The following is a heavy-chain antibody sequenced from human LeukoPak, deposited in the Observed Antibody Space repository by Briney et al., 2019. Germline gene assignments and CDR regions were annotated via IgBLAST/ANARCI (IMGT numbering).Heavy chain of an antibody. CDR2: ISGSGGST. V-gene: IGHV3-23*01. CDR1: GFTFSSYA. J-gene: IGHJ4*02. D-gene: IGHD3-3*01. Sequence: GGPLRLSCAASGFTFSSYAMSWVRQAPGKGLEWVSAISGSGGSTYYADSVKGRFTISRDNPKNTLYLQMNSLRAEDTAVYYCAKNVRTYFWSGYYCPDGEYYFDYWGQGTLVTVSS. CDR3: AKNVRTYFWSGYYCPDGEYYFDY.